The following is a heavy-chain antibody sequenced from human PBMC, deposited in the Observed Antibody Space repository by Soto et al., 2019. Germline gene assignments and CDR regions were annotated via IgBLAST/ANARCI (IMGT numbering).Heavy chain of an antibody. Sequence: GGSLRLSCAASGFTFSSYWMHWVRQAPGKGLVWVSRINSDGSSTSYADSVKGRFTISRDNAKNTLYLQMNSLRAEDTAVYYCARISSEGIAIRVFDYWGQGTLFTVSS. D-gene: IGHD6-25*01. V-gene: IGHV3-74*01. CDR1: GFTFSSYW. CDR3: ARISSEGIAIRVFDY. CDR2: INSDGSST. J-gene: IGHJ4*02.